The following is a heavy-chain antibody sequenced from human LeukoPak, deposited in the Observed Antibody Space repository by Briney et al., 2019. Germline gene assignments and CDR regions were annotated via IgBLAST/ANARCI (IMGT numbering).Heavy chain of an antibody. Sequence: SETLSLTCTVSGGSINNYYWSWIRQPPGKGLEWIGYIYYSGSTNYNPSLKSRVTISVDTSKNQFSLKLSSVTAADTAVYYCARRYYGVLDYWGQGTLVTVSS. J-gene: IGHJ4*02. V-gene: IGHV4-59*08. D-gene: IGHD3-9*01. CDR3: ARRYYGVLDY. CDR2: IYYSGST. CDR1: GGSINNYY.